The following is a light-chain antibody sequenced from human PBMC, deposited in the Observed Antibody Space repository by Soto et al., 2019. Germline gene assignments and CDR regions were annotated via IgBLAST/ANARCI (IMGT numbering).Light chain of an antibody. V-gene: IGLV1-51*02. CDR3: GTWDSSLSAYV. Sequence: QSALTQPPSVSAAPGQKVTISCSGSSSNIGNNYVSWYQQLPGTAPKLLIYENNKRPSGIPDRFSGSKSGTSATLRITGLQTGDEADYYCGTWDSSLSAYVFGTGTKLTVL. CDR1: SSNIGNNY. J-gene: IGLJ1*01. CDR2: ENN.